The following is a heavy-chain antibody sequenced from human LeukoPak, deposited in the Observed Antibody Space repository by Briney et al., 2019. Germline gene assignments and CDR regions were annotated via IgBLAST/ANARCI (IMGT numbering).Heavy chain of an antibody. CDR3: ARGPNYYDSSGYRSGGNFDI. J-gene: IGHJ3*02. D-gene: IGHD3-22*01. V-gene: IGHV1-8*01. CDR1: GYTFTSYD. CDR2: MNPNRGNT. Sequence: ASVKVSCKASGYTFTSYDINWVRHATGQGVVWMWWMNPNRGNTGNEQKFQGKVTMTRDTSISTAYMELSRLRSGDTAVYYCARGPNYYDSSGYRSGGNFDIWGQGTMVTVSS.